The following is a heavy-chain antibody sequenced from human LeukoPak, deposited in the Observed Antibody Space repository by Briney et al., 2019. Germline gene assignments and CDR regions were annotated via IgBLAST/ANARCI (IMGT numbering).Heavy chain of an antibody. V-gene: IGHV5-51*01. CDR2: IYHGDSDS. J-gene: IGHJ4*02. Sequence: WGSPKISCHGSRYSLTNYRIGWVRQFPGKCMQRIAPIYHGDSDSRYSPSFRGQLTISADKSTTTAYLQWSSLKASDTAMYYCARLLYGGNSGYCFDHWGQGTLVTVSS. D-gene: IGHD4-23*01. CDR1: RYSLTNYR. CDR3: ARLLYGGNSGYCFDH.